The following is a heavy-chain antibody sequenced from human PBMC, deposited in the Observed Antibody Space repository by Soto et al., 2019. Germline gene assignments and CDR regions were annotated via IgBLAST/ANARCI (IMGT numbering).Heavy chain of an antibody. CDR1: GGTFSSYA. CDR3: ASEYSSSFAAMVHFDY. D-gene: IGHD6-6*01. Sequence: QVQLVQSGAEVKKPGSSVKVSCKASGGTFSSYAISWVRQAPGQGLEWMGGIIPIFGTANYAQKFQGRVTFTADESTSTAYMELSSLRSEDTAVYSCASEYSSSFAAMVHFDYWGQGTLVTVSS. J-gene: IGHJ4*02. V-gene: IGHV1-69*12. CDR2: IIPIFGTA.